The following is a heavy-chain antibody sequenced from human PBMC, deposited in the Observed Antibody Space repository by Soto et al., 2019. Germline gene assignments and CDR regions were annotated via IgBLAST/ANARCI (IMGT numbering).Heavy chain of an antibody. CDR1: GFTFSSYA. CDR3: ASFPASGWFQLDY. V-gene: IGHV3-23*01. J-gene: IGHJ4*02. Sequence: GGSLRLSCAASGFTFSSYAMSWVRQAPGKGLEWVSAISGSGDSTYYADSVKGRFSISRDNSKNTLYLQVYSLRVEDTAVYLCASFPASGWFQLDYWGQGTPVTVSS. CDR2: ISGSGDST. D-gene: IGHD6-19*01.